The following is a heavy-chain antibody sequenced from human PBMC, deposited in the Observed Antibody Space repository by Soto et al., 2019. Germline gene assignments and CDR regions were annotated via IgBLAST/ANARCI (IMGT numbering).Heavy chain of an antibody. CDR2: IKSKFDGGTT. D-gene: IGHD3-10*01. V-gene: IGHV3-15*01. J-gene: IGHJ4*02. Sequence: EVQLVESGGGLLKPGGSLTLSCAASGFSFNSAWMSWVRQAPGKGLEWVGRIKSKFDGGTTDYSAPVKGRFTISRDDSKNTLYLQMNSLKTEDPAVYYCTTFNVGSDWGQGTRVTVSS. CDR1: GFSFNSAW. CDR3: TTFNVGSD.